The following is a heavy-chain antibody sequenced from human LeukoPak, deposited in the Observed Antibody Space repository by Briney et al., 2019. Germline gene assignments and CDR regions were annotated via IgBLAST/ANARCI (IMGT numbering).Heavy chain of an antibody. CDR2: INTSGST. V-gene: IGHV4-4*07. D-gene: IGHD3-9*01. J-gene: IGHJ6*03. CDR3: AKCLTKTYYYYYMDV. CDR1: GGSISNYY. Sequence: SETLSLTCTVSGGSISNYYWSWIRQPAGKGLEWIGRINTSGSTHYNSSLKSRVTMSVDSSKNQFSLKLKSVTAADTAVYYCAKCLTKTYYYYYMDVWGKGTTVTVSS.